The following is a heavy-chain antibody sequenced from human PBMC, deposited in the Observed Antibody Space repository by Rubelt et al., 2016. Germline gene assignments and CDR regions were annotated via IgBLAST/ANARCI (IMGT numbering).Heavy chain of an antibody. CDR3: ARDRPPWYSSSLIGHYFDY. CDR1: GASISSSTYY. Sequence: QLQLQESGPRLVKPSETLSLTCTVSGASISSSTYYWGWIRQPPGKGLEWIGYIYYSGSTNYNPSLKSRVTISLDTSKNQFSLGLGSVTSADTAVYYWARDRPPWYSSSLIGHYFDYWGQGTLVTVSS. V-gene: IGHV4-61*05. J-gene: IGHJ4*02. D-gene: IGHD6-6*01. CDR2: IYYSGST.